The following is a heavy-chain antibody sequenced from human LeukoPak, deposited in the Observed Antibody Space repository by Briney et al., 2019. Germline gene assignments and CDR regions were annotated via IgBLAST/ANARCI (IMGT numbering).Heavy chain of an antibody. J-gene: IGHJ3*02. Sequence: ASVKVSCKASGGTFSSYAISWVRQAPGQGLEWMGRIIPILGIANYAQKFQGRVTITADKSTSTAYMELGSLRSEDTAVYYCARDRNSYGYIGAFDIWGQGTMVTVSS. CDR3: ARDRNSYGYIGAFDI. D-gene: IGHD5-18*01. CDR1: GGTFSSYA. CDR2: IIPILGIA. V-gene: IGHV1-69*04.